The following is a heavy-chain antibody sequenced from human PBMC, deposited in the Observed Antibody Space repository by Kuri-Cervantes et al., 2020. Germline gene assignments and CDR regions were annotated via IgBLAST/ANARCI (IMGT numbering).Heavy chain of an antibody. D-gene: IGHD5-18*01. CDR3: ASWDTAMVDYYYMDV. J-gene: IGHJ6*03. V-gene: IGHV4-39*07. CDR2: INHSGRT. CDR1: GGSISSSSYY. Sequence: ESLKISCTVSGGSISSSSYYWGWIRQPPGKGLEWIGEINHSGRTNYNPSLKSRVTISVDASKNQFSLQLSSVTAEDTAVYYCASWDTAMVDYYYMDVWGKGTTVTVSS.